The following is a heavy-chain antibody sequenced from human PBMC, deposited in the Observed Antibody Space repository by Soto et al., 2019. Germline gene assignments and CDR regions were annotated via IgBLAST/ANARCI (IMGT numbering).Heavy chain of an antibody. CDR1: GGTFSSYA. Sequence: SVKVSCKASGGTFSSYAISWVRQAPGQGLEWMGGIIPIFGTANYAQKFQGRVTITADKSTSTAYMELSSLRSEDTAVYYCARGRVVRITIFGVVIHNWFDPWGQGTLVTVSS. CDR2: IIPIFGTA. D-gene: IGHD3-3*01. CDR3: ARGRVVRITIFGVVIHNWFDP. J-gene: IGHJ5*02. V-gene: IGHV1-69*06.